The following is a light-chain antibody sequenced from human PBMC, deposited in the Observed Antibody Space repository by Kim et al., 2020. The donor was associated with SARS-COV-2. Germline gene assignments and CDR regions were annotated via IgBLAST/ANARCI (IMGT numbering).Light chain of an antibody. CDR2: GNS. CDR1: SSNIGAGYD. CDR3: QSYDSSLSGWV. J-gene: IGLJ3*02. Sequence: GAGSSSNIGAGYDVHWYQQLPGTAPNLLIYGNSNRPSGVPDRFSGSKSGTSASLAITGLQAEDEADYYCQSYDSSLSGWVFGGGTQLTVL. V-gene: IGLV1-40*01.